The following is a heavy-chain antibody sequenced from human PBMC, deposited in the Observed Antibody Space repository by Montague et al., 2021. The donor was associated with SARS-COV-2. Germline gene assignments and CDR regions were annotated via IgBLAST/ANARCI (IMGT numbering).Heavy chain of an antibody. Sequence: SETLSLTCAVYTDSFSGYYWSWIRQSPGKGLEWTGEITHSGSTNHNPSLQSRVTISVDKSKKQVSLKLRSLTAADTAVYYCARGADYDFWSGFLRYKWFGPWGQGTPVIVSS. V-gene: IGHV4-34*01. CDR2: ITHSGST. D-gene: IGHD3-3*01. J-gene: IGHJ5*02. CDR1: TDSFSGYY. CDR3: ARGADYDFWSGFLRYKWFGP.